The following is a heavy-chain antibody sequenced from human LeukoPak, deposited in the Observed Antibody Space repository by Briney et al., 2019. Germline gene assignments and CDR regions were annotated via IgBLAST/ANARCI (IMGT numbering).Heavy chain of an antibody. CDR3: GRSRGAGPGAHFDV. CDR1: GFSFSDEY. D-gene: IGHD6-19*01. V-gene: IGHV3-11*03. J-gene: IGHJ4*02. CDR2: ISASGSYT. Sequence: GGSLRLSCAASGFSFSDEYMSWIRQAPGQGLEWISYISASGSYTNYADSVKGRFTISRDNAKNSLYLQMSSLRAEDTAVYYCGRSRGAGPGAHFDVWGQGTLVTVSS.